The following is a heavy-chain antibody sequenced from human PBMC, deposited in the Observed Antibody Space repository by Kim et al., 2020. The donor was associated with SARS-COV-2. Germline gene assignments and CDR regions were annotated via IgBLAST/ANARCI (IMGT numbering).Heavy chain of an antibody. CDR1: GYSFTSYW. V-gene: IGHV5-51*01. Sequence: GESLKISCKGSGYSFTSYWIGWVRQMPGKGLEWMGIIYPGDSDTRYSPSFQGQVTISADKSISTAYLQWSSLKASDTAMYYCTIGGIAARPYWYFDLWGRGTLVTVSS. CDR2: IYPGDSDT. CDR3: TIGGIAARPYWYFDL. J-gene: IGHJ2*01. D-gene: IGHD6-6*01.